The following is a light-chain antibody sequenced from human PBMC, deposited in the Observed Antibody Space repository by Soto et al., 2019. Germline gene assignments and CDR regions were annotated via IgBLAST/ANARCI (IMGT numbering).Light chain of an antibody. CDR1: SSDVGGYNF. Sequence: QSALTQSRSVSGSPGQSVTISCTGTSSDVGGYNFVSWYQQHPGKAPKLMIYDVTKRPSGVPDRFSGSKSGNTASLTISGLQADDEADYYCCSYAGSYIFVFGTGTKLTVL. CDR2: DVT. J-gene: IGLJ1*01. V-gene: IGLV2-11*01. CDR3: CSYAGSYIFV.